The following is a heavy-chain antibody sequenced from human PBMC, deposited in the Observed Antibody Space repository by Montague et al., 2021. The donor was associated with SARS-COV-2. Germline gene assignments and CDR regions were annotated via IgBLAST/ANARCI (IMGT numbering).Heavy chain of an antibody. CDR3: ARGRDSTGWIDH. CDR1: GFTSSSYS. CDR2: ISSSSSYR. J-gene: IGHJ4*02. V-gene: IGHV3-21*01. Sequence: SLRLSCAASGFTSSSYSTNWVRQAPGKGLEWVSSISSSSSYRYYADSVKGRFTISRDNAKNSLYLHMNSLRVEDTAVYYCARGRDSTGWIDHWGQGTLVTASS. D-gene: IGHD6-19*01.